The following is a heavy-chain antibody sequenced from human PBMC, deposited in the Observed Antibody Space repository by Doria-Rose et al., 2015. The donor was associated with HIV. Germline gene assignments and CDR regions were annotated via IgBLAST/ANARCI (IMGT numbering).Heavy chain of an antibody. CDR3: ARIKSSRWYHKYYFDF. CDR2: NFSDDER. J-gene: IGHJ4*02. Sequence: QESGPVLVKPTETLTLTCTVSGVSLSSPGMGVSWIRPPPGKALEWLAHNFSDDERSYKTSLKSRRTISRGTSKSQVVLTMTDMDPVDTATYYCARIKSSRWYHKYYFDFWGQGTLVIVSA. CDR1: GVSLSSPGMG. V-gene: IGHV2-26*01. D-gene: IGHD6-13*01.